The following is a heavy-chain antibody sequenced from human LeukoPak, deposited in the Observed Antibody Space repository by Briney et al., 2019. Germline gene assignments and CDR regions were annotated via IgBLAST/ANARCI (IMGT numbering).Heavy chain of an antibody. CDR2: IRSKAYGGTT. D-gene: IGHD3-22*01. CDR1: GFTFGDYA. J-gene: IGHJ4*02. CDR3: TREGTSGYFHYFDY. Sequence: PGGSLRLSCTASGFTFGDYAMSWVRRAPGKGLEWVGFIRSKAYGGTTEYAASVKGRFTISRDDSKSIAYLQMNSLKTEDTAVYYCTREGTSGYFHYFDYWGQGALVTVSS. V-gene: IGHV3-49*04.